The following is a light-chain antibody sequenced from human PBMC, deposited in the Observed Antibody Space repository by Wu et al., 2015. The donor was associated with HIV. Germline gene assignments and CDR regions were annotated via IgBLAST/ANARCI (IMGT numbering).Light chain of an antibody. Sequence: EIVLTQSPDTLSLSPGERATLSCRASQSVSNNYLAWYQQKPGQAPRLLIYGASTRATGIPDRFSGSGSGTDFTLTISRLEPEDFAVYYCQQYGTSLLYTFGQGTKLEIK. CDR1: QSVSNNY. V-gene: IGKV3-20*01. CDR2: GAS. J-gene: IGKJ2*01. CDR3: QQYGTSLLYT.